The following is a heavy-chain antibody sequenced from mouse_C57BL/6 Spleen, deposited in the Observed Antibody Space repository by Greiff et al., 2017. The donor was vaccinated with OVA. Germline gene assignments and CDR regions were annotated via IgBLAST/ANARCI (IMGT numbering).Heavy chain of an antibody. CDR1: GYTFTSYW. D-gene: IGHD4-1*01. CDR2: IYPGNSDT. J-gene: IGHJ3*01. Sequence: EVKLMESGTVLARPGASVKMSCKTSGYTFTSYWMHWVKQRPGQGLEWIGAIYPGNSDTSYNQKFKGKAKLTAVTSASTAYMELSSLTNEDSAVYYCTREMVLGRFAYWGQGTLVTVSA. CDR3: TREMVLGRFAY. V-gene: IGHV1-5*01.